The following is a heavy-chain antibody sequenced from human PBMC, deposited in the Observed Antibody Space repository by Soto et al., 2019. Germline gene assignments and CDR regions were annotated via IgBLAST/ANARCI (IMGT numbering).Heavy chain of an antibody. CDR1: GYSFTKYG. V-gene: IGHV1-3*01. J-gene: IGHJ6*02. Sequence: ASVKVSCKTSGYSFTKYGLHWVRQAPGQRLEWMGWINPGNGDTKYSQKFQGRVTITRDTSATTAYMELSSLRSEDSAVFYCARTDCSSTSCYNYYYYGMDVWGQGTTVTVYS. D-gene: IGHD2-2*01. CDR2: INPGNGDT. CDR3: ARTDCSSTSCYNYYYYGMDV.